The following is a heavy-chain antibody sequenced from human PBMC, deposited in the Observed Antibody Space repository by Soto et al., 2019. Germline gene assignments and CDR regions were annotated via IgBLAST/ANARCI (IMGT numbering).Heavy chain of an antibody. CDR3: ARDRLRVFDY. D-gene: IGHD4-17*01. CDR2: IWDDGSNK. V-gene: IGHV3-33*01. J-gene: IGHJ4*02. Sequence: QVQLVESGGGVVQPGRSLRLSCAASGFTFSSYGMHWVRQAPGKGLEWVAVIWDDGSNKYYADSVKGRFTISRDNSKNTLYLQMNSLRAEDTAVYYCARDRLRVFDYWGQGTLVTVSS. CDR1: GFTFSSYG.